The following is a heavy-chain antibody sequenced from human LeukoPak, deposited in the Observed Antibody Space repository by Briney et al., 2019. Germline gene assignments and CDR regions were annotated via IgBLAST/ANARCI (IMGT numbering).Heavy chain of an antibody. V-gene: IGHV3-7*01. CDR1: GFTLSGYW. CDR3: ARDFRFLEDY. Sequence: GGSLRLSCAASGFTLSGYWMSWVRQAPGKGLEWVANIKEDGSEIYYVDSVKGRFTISRDNAKNSLYLQMNSLRAEDTAVYYCARDFRFLEDYWGQGTLVTVSS. J-gene: IGHJ4*02. D-gene: IGHD3-3*01. CDR2: IKEDGSEI.